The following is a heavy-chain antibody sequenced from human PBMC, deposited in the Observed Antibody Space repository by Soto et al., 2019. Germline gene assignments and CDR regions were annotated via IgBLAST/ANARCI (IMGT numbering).Heavy chain of an antibody. V-gene: IGHV3-64D*08. D-gene: IGHD3-3*01. CDR2: ISSNGGST. Sequence: GGSLRLSCSASGFTFSSYAMHWVRQAPGKGLEYVSAISSNGGSTYYADSVKGRFTISRDNSKNTLYLQMSSLRAEDTAVYYCVKDAPFGVVPHAFDIWGQGTMVTVSS. CDR3: VKDAPFGVVPHAFDI. J-gene: IGHJ3*02. CDR1: GFTFSSYA.